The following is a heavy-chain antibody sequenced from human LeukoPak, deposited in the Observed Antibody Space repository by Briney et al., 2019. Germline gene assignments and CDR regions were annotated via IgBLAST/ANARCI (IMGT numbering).Heavy chain of an antibody. J-gene: IGHJ4*02. CDR1: GYTFTGYF. V-gene: IGHV1-2*02. Sequence: ASVKVSCKASGYTFTGYFLHWVRRAPAQGFEWMRWINPNSGDTYYTQSFQGRVTMTRDTSISTAYMELSSLRSDDTAVYYCARAQSLTAPAGTFANSWGQGALVTVSS. CDR2: INPNSGDT. CDR3: ARAQSLTAPAGTFANS. D-gene: IGHD6-13*01.